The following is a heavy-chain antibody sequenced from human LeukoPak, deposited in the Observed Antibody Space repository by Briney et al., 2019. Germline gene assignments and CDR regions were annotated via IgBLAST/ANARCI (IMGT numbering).Heavy chain of an antibody. CDR2: IWYDGSNK. Sequence: PGGSLRLSCAASGFTFSSYGMHWVRQAPGKGLEWVAVIWYDGSNKYYADSVKGRFTISRDNSKNTLYLQMNSLRAEDMAVYYCARSSAVGASLVAYGMDVWGQGTTVTVSS. J-gene: IGHJ6*02. D-gene: IGHD1-26*01. V-gene: IGHV3-33*08. CDR3: ARSSAVGASLVAYGMDV. CDR1: GFTFSSYG.